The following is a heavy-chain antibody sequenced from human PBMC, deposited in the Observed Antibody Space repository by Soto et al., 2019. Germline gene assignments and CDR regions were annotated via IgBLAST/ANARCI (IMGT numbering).Heavy chain of an antibody. CDR2: ISTSGSTI. J-gene: IGHJ3*02. CDR3: ARGGAGRRSGRMGAFDT. D-gene: IGHD6-19*01. CDR1: GFTFSDYY. Sequence: XGSLRLSSSASGFTFSDYYMSWIRQAPGKGLEWVSYISTSGSTIYYADSVKGRFTISRDNAKNSLYLQMNSLRAEDTAVYYCARGGAGRRSGRMGAFDTWGQGTMVTVSS. V-gene: IGHV3-11*01.